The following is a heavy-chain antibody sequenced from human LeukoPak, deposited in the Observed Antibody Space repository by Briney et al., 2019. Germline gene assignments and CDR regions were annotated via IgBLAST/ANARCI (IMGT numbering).Heavy chain of an antibody. CDR2: IHYSGST. CDR3: ASLGGYQNGNFDF. CDR1: GYSISSGNH. V-gene: IGHV4-38-2*01. D-gene: IGHD3-16*01. J-gene: IGHJ4*02. Sequence: SETLSLTCAVSGYSISSGNHWGWIRQSPEKGLGWIGSIHYSGSTDYNPSLKSRVTISIDTSKNQFSLRLSSVTAADTAVYYCASLGGYQNGNFDFWGQGTLVTVSS.